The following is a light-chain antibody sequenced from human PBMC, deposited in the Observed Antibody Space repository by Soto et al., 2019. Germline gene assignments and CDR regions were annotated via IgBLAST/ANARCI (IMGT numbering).Light chain of an antibody. CDR2: DAY. CDR3: QKYNSYSGT. J-gene: IGKJ1*01. V-gene: IGKV3-15*01. CDR1: QSISTN. Sequence: EIVLTKSPATLSVSPGARVTLSSRAGQSISTNLAWYQQKLGQAPRLLIFDAYTRAADIPVRFSGRGSGTDFTLTISSMQPDDFATYYCQKYNSYSGTFGQGTKGDIK.